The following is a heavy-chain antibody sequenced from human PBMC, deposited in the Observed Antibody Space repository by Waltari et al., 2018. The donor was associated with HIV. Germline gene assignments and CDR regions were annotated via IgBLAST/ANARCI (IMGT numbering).Heavy chain of an antibody. V-gene: IGHV3-33*01. D-gene: IGHD6-19*01. CDR1: GFTFSSSG. CDR3: AREGAVWYFDL. CDR2: IWYDGSNK. Sequence: QVQLVESGGGVVQPGRSLRLSCAASGFTFSSSGLHWVRQAPGKGLEWVAVIWYDGSNKYYADSVKGRFTISRDNSKNTLYLQMNSLRAEDTAVYYCAREGAVWYFDLWGRGTLVTVSS. J-gene: IGHJ2*01.